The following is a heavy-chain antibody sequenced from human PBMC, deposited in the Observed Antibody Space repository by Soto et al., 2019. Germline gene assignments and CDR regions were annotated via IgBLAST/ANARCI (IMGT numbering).Heavy chain of an antibody. CDR1: GFTFSSYA. Sequence: EVQLLESGGGLVQPGGSLRLSCAASGFTFSSYAMSWVRQAPGKGLEWVSAISDSGGSTYYADSVKGRFTISRDNSKNTRDLQMNSLRAEDAAVYYCAKAPSSSWWPFDYWGQGTLVTVSS. J-gene: IGHJ4*02. V-gene: IGHV3-23*01. CDR2: ISDSGGST. CDR3: AKAPSSSWWPFDY. D-gene: IGHD6-13*01.